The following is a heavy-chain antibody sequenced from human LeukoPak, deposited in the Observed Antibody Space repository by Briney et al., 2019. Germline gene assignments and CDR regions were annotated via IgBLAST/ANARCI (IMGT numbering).Heavy chain of an antibody. Sequence: GGSLRLSCAASGFTFSSYWMSWVRQAPGKGLEWVANIKQDGSEKYYVDSVKGRVTISRDNAKNSLYLQMNSLRAEDMAVYYCAREANYDFWSGPTHYFDCWGQGTLVTVSS. CDR1: GFTFSSYW. D-gene: IGHD3-3*01. CDR3: AREANYDFWSGPTHYFDC. J-gene: IGHJ4*02. V-gene: IGHV3-7*01. CDR2: IKQDGSEK.